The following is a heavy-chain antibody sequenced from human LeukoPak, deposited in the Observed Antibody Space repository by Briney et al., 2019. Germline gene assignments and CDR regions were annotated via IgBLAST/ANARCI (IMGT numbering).Heavy chain of an antibody. CDR2: ISSGGDNT. V-gene: IGHV3-23*01. CDR3: VFYDSSGFYYGRLRY. D-gene: IGHD3-22*01. Sequence: GGSLRLSCAASGFTFGSHAISWVRQAPGKELEWVSGISSGGDNTLYADSVKGRFTISRDNYKNTVHLQMSGLRAEDTAVYYCVFYDSSGFYYGRLRYWGQGTLVTVSS. CDR1: GFTFGSHA. J-gene: IGHJ4*02.